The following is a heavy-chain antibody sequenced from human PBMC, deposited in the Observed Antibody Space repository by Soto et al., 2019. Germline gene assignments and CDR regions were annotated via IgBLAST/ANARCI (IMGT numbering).Heavy chain of an antibody. Sequence: QVQLVQSRAEVKKPGSSVNVSCKASGGTFSSYAISWVRRAPGQGLEWMGGIIPIFGTANYAQKFQGRVTITADESTSTAYMELSSLRSEDTAVYYCARDRAGDYPTTNWFDPWGQGTLVTVSS. CDR2: IIPIFGTA. CDR1: GGTFSSYA. D-gene: IGHD4-17*01. J-gene: IGHJ5*02. CDR3: ARDRAGDYPTTNWFDP. V-gene: IGHV1-69*12.